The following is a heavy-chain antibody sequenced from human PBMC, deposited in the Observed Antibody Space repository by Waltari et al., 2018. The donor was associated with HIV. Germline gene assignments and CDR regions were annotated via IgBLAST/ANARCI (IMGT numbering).Heavy chain of an antibody. V-gene: IGHV3-9*01. CDR2: INLNINTI. CDR1: GFTFDDHA. D-gene: IGHD5-12*01. J-gene: IGHJ5*02. Sequence: EVQLVESGGGLIQSGRSLRLSCAASGFTFDDHAMHWVRQAPGKGLEWVSGINLNINTIVYADSVKGRFTISRDNAKNSLYLQMSSLRPEDTALYYCVKGGNIGYSGYGNWFDPWGQGTLVTVSS. CDR3: VKGGNIGYSGYGNWFDP.